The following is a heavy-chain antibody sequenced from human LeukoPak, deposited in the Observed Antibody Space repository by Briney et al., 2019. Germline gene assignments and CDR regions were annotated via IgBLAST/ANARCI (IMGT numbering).Heavy chain of an antibody. CDR3: ARAEKAVTGTLDS. J-gene: IGHJ4*02. D-gene: IGHD6-19*01. Sequence: PSETLSLTCTVSGDSISNYYWSWIRQSPGKELEWIGYMYNRGSTIYNPSLKSRVTISTDTSKNQFSLRLTSVTAADTAVYYCARAEKAVTGTLDSWEQGTLITVSS. CDR2: MYNRGST. V-gene: IGHV4-59*01. CDR1: GDSISNYY.